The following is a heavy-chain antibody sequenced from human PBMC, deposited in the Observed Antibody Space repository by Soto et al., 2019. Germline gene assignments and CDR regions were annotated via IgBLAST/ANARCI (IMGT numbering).Heavy chain of an antibody. CDR3: ATVDYYESNGHSWYFDR. CDR1: GGSISSSRYY. Sequence: QLQLQESGPGLVKPSETLSLTCTVSGGSISSSRYYWGWIRQPPGKGLEWIGIIYYSGTTYYNASLKSLVILSLDTSKNQISLRLNSVTAADTAVYYCATVDYYESNGHSWYFDRWGRGTLAIVSS. D-gene: IGHD3-22*01. CDR2: IYYSGTT. V-gene: IGHV4-39*01. J-gene: IGHJ2*01.